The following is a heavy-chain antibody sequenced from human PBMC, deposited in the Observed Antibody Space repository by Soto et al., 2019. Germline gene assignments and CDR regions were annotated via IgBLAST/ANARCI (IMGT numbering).Heavy chain of an antibody. J-gene: IGHJ6*03. CDR3: ARHYPTWSDFWSGYYTPQYYYYMDV. CDR1: GGSFSGYY. V-gene: IGHV4-34*01. Sequence: SETLSLTCAVYGGSFSGYYWSWIRQPPGKGLEWIGEINHSGSTNYNPSLKSRVTISVDTSKNQFSLKLSSVTAADTAVYYCARHYPTWSDFWSGYYTPQYYYYMDVWGKGTRVTVSS. CDR2: INHSGST. D-gene: IGHD3-3*01.